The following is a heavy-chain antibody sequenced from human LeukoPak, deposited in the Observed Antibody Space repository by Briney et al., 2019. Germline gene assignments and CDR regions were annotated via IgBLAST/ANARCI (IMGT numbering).Heavy chain of an antibody. J-gene: IGHJ4*02. V-gene: IGHV3-7*01. CDR3: ARVPSSGWLFYY. Sequence: PGGSLRLSCAASGFTFSSYCMSWVRQAPGKGLEWVANIKKDGSEKYYVDSVKGRFTISRDNAKNSLYLQMNSLRAEDTAVYYCARVPSSGWLFYYWGQGTLITVSA. CDR1: GFTFSSYC. CDR2: IKKDGSEK. D-gene: IGHD6-19*01.